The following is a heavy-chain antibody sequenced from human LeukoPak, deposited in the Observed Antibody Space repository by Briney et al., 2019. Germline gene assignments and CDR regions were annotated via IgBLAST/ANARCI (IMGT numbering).Heavy chain of an antibody. V-gene: IGHV3-7*01. D-gene: IGHD2-8*01. CDR1: GFTFSSYW. CDR3: ARCMLFSYYYYYMDV. Sequence: TGGSLRLSCAASGFTFSSYWMSWVRQAPGKGLEWVANIKQDGSEKYYVDSVKGRFTISRDNAKNSLYLQMNSLRAEDTAVYYCARCMLFSYYYYYMDVWGKGTTVTVSS. J-gene: IGHJ6*03. CDR2: IKQDGSEK.